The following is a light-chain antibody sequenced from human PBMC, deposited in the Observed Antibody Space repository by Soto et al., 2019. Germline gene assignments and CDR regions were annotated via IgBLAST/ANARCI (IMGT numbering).Light chain of an antibody. V-gene: IGKV3-11*01. CDR3: QQRSNWPLT. J-gene: IGKJ4*01. CDR2: DAS. Sequence: EIVLTQSPATLSLSPVERATLSCRASQSVSSYLAWYQQKPGQDPRLLIYDASNRATGIPARFSGSGSGTDFTLTISSLEPEDFAVYYCQQRSNWPLTFGGGTKVEIK. CDR1: QSVSSY.